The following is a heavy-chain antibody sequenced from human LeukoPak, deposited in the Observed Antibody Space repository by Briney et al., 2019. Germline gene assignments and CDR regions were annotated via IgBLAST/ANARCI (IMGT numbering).Heavy chain of an antibody. CDR1: GGSISSSSYY. Sequence: SETLSLTCTVSGGSISSSSYYWGWIRQPPGRGLDWIGTNYYAGGTYYNPPLKSRVTISVDTSKNQFSLRLSSVTAADTAVYYCARGFGESEYYYYGMDVWGQGTTVTVSS. D-gene: IGHD3-10*01. CDR3: ARGFGESEYYYYGMDV. CDR2: NYYAGGT. V-gene: IGHV4-39*01. J-gene: IGHJ6*02.